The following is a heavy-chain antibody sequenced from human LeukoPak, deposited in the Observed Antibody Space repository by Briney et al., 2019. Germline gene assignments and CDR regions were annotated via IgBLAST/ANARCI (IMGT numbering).Heavy chain of an antibody. CDR3: NRWHRSGVSHSNV. J-gene: IGHJ4*02. CDR1: GFTLGDFG. CDR2: IRSKAHGWTT. Sequence: PGRSLRLSRAAFGFTLGDFGVNWVRPAPGKGLEWVGFIRSKAHGWTTEHAASVKGRFIISIDDSKNSVYLQMNSLKTEDTAVYYCNRWHRSGVSHSNVWGQGTLVTVSS. V-gene: IGHV3-49*04. D-gene: IGHD2-15*01.